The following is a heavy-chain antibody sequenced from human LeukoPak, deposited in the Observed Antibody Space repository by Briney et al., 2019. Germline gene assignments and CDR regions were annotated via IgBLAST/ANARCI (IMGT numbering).Heavy chain of an antibody. Sequence: SETLSLTCTVSGGSISTYYWSWIRQPPGKGLEWIGYIYYSGTPNYNPSLKSRVTISMDTSKNQLSLKLSSVTAADTAVYYCARGNSGWSTSWGPGTLVTVSS. CDR3: ARGNSGWSTS. J-gene: IGHJ5*02. CDR2: IYYSGTP. CDR1: GGSISTYY. D-gene: IGHD6-19*01. V-gene: IGHV4-59*01.